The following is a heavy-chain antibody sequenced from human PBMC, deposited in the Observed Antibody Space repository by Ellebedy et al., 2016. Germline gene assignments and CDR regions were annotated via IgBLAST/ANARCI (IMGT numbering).Heavy chain of an antibody. J-gene: IGHJ5*02. CDR2: ISSRSNLI. Sequence: GESLKISXAASGFPFSSYSMNWVRQTPGKGLEWLSYISSRSNLIYYADSLKGRFTISRNNAKNSLYLQMNSLRVEDTAVYYCVRDAVNSDLGNYDVHNWFDPWGQGTLVTVSS. V-gene: IGHV3-48*04. CDR3: VRDAVNSDLGNYDVHNWFDP. CDR1: GFPFSSYS. D-gene: IGHD3-3*01.